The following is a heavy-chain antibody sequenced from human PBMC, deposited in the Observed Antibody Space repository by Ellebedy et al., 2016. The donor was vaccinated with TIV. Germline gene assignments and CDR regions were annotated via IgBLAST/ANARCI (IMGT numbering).Heavy chain of an antibody. CDR2: ITSSGDSM. Sequence: GESLKISXAASGFTFINHYMSWVRQAPGKGLEWVSFITSSGDSMYYADSVKGRFTISRDNAKNSLYLEMNSLRAEDTAVYYCARDPDTANKIDYWGQGTLVTVSS. D-gene: IGHD5-18*01. V-gene: IGHV3-21*06. CDR1: GFTFINHY. CDR3: ARDPDTANKIDY. J-gene: IGHJ4*02.